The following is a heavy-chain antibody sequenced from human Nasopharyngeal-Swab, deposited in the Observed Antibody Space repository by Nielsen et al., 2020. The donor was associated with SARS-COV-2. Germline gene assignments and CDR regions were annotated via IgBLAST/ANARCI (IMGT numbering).Heavy chain of an antibody. Sequence: WVRQAPRLGLEWMGRINPNSGGTNYAQKFQGRVTMTRDTSISTAYMELSRLRSDDTAVYYCARNDSSGYGYWGQGTLVTVSS. D-gene: IGHD3-22*01. CDR2: INPNSGGT. V-gene: IGHV1-2*06. J-gene: IGHJ4*02. CDR3: ARNDSSGYGY.